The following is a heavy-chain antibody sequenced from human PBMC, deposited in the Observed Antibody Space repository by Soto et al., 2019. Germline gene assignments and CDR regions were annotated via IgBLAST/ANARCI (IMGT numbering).Heavy chain of an antibody. CDR1: GFTFSNYC. CDR3: AKYITMVRGVIIEAFDI. D-gene: IGHD3-10*01. V-gene: IGHV3-23*01. Sequence: PGGSLRLSCAASGFTFSNYCMSWVRQAPGKGLEWVSAISGSGGSTYYADSVKGRFTISRDNSKNTLYLQMNSLRAEDTAVYYCAKYITMVRGVIIEAFDIWGQGTMVTVSS. CDR2: ISGSGGST. J-gene: IGHJ3*02.